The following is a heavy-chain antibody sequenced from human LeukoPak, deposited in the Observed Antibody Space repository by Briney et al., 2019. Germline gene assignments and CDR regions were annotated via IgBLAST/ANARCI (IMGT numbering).Heavy chain of an antibody. D-gene: IGHD3-10*01. CDR2: IKQDGSEK. CDR1: GFTFSSYW. Sequence: PGGSLRLSCAASGFTFSSYWMSWVRQAPGKGLEWVANIKQDGSEKYYVDSVKGRFTISRDNAKNSLYLQMNSLRAEDTAVYYCARAKTYYYGSGIGYWGRGTLVTVSS. V-gene: IGHV3-7*01. J-gene: IGHJ4*02. CDR3: ARAKTYYYGSGIGY.